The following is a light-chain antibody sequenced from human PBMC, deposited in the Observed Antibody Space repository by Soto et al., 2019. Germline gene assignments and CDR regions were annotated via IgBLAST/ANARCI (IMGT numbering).Light chain of an antibody. V-gene: IGKV1-27*01. CDR1: QGISNY. CDR3: QDYNGAPWT. J-gene: IGKJ1*01. CDR2: AAS. Sequence: DIQMTQSPSSLSASVGDRVTITCRASQGISNYLVWYQQKPGKVPKLLIYAASTLQSGVPSRFSGSGSGTDSTLTISSLQPEDVATYYCQDYNGAPWTFGQGTNVDIK.